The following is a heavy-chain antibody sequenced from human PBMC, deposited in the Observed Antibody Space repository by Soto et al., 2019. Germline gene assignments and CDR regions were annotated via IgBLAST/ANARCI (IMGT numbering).Heavy chain of an antibody. CDR1: GFTFSSCA. J-gene: IGHJ6*02. D-gene: IGHD1-7*01. CDR2: ISSNGGST. Sequence: EVQLVESGGGLVQPGGSLRLSCSASGFTFSSCAMHWVRQAAGKGLEYVSGISSNGGSTYYADSVKDRFTISRDNSKNTLFLQVNSLTAEDTAVYYCVKDRRTTRRAMDVWGQGTTVIVSS. CDR3: VKDRRTTRRAMDV. V-gene: IGHV3-64D*06.